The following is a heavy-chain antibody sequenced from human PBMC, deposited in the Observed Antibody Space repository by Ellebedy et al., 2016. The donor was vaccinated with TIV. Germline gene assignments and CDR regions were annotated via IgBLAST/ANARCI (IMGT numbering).Heavy chain of an antibody. J-gene: IGHJ4*02. Sequence: GESLKISCAASGFTFNSYAMHWVRPAPGQVLEWVAVIPYDGTSKYYADSVKGRFTISRDNAKNSLDLQMNSLRAEDTAVYFCASEYNSASHWGYWGQGTLVTVSS. CDR1: GFTFNSYA. D-gene: IGHD6-25*01. CDR2: IPYDGTSK. V-gene: IGHV3-30-3*01. CDR3: ASEYNSASHWGY.